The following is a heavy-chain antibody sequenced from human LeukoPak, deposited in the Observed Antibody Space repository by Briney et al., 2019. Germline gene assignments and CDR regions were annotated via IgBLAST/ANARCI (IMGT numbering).Heavy chain of an antibody. J-gene: IGHJ4*02. CDR1: GDSINNYY. CDR3: AKWSSTLKAFDF. D-gene: IGHD2-8*01. CDR2: THYTGNT. V-gene: IGHV4-59*08. Sequence: SSETLSLTCSVSGDSINNYYWNWIRQPPGKELEWIAYTHYTGNTKSNPSLKSRVTASVDTSKSQFSLKLSSVTAADTAVYHCAKWSSTLKAFDFWGQGILVIVSS.